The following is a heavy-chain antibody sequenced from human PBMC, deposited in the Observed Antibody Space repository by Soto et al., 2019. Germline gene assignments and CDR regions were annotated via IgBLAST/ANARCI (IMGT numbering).Heavy chain of an antibody. V-gene: IGHV3-74*01. CDR3: SRGGGFSGNYL. J-gene: IGHJ4*02. CDR2: IDTDGSTT. Sequence: EVQLVESGGGLVQPGGSLRLSCAASGFSFSDYWMHWVRQAPGKGLVWVSCIDTDGSTTTYADSVKGRFTISRDNVKNRFYVQMERLRAEETGLYCCSRGGGFSGNYLGGQGTLVTVSS. D-gene: IGHD1-26*01. CDR1: GFSFSDYW.